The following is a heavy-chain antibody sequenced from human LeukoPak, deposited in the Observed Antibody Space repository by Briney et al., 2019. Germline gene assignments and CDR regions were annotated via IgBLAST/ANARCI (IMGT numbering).Heavy chain of an antibody. V-gene: IGHV1-2*02. D-gene: IGHD3-10*01. CDR2: INPNSGGT. J-gene: IGHJ5*02. CDR3: ARTMVRGVTTPYNWFDP. CDR1: GYTFTGYY. Sequence: ASVKVSCKASGYTFTGYYMHWVRQAPGQGLGWMGWINPNSGGTNYAQKFQGRVTMTRDTSISTAYMELSRLRSDDTAVYYCARTMVRGVTTPYNWFDPWSQGTLVTVSS.